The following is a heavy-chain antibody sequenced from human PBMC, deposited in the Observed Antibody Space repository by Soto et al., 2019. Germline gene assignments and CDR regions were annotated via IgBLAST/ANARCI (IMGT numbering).Heavy chain of an antibody. CDR1: GYTFTSYY. V-gene: IGHV1-46*03. J-gene: IGHJ4*02. Sequence: QVQLVQSGAEVKKPGASVKVSCKASGYTFTSYYMHWVRQAPGQGLEWMGIINPSGGSTSYAQKLQGRVTMTRDTSTSTVSMELSSLRSEDTAVYYCGRELSGWYSYWGQGTLVTVSS. D-gene: IGHD6-19*01. CDR3: GRELSGWYSY. CDR2: INPSGGST.